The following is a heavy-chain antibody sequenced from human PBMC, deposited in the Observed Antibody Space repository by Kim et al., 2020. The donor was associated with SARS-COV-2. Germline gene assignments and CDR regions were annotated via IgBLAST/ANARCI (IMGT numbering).Heavy chain of an antibody. Sequence: GGSLRLSCAASGFTFSSYAMAWVRQAPGKGLEWVSAISGGGTSYADSVKGRFTISRDNSKNILYLQMNSLRLEDTAVYYCARDSPRRGGFFDYWGQGPL. CDR1: GFTFSSYA. CDR2: ISGGGT. J-gene: IGHJ4*02. CDR3: ARDSPRRGGFFDY. V-gene: IGHV3-23*01.